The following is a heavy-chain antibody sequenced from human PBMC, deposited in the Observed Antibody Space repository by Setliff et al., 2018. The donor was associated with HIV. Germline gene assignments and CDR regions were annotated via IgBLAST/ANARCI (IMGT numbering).Heavy chain of an antibody. CDR3: ARDPSGIDFGLSYYMDV. D-gene: IGHD1-26*01. Sequence: PSETLSLTCTVSGGSISSSHDFWNWIRQPPGKGLEWIGAISYGGITYYNPSLTSRVTISVDTSKNQFSLKVTSVTAADTAVYYCARDPSGIDFGLSYYMDVWGKGTAVTVSS. CDR2: ISYGGIT. CDR1: GGSISSSHDF. V-gene: IGHV4-39*07. J-gene: IGHJ6*03.